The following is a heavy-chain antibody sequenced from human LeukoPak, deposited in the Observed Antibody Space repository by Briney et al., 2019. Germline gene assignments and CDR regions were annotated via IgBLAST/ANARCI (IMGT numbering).Heavy chain of an antibody. V-gene: IGHV3-30-3*01. J-gene: IGHJ4*02. CDR3: ARGLSGWYYFDY. CDR1: GFTFSSYT. D-gene: IGHD6-19*01. CDR2: ISYDGSNK. Sequence: PGGSLRLSCAASGFTFSSYTMHWVRQAPGKGLEWVAVISYDGSNKFYADSVKGRFTISRDNSKNTLYLQMNSLRAEDTAVYYCARGLSGWYYFDYWGQGTLVTVSS.